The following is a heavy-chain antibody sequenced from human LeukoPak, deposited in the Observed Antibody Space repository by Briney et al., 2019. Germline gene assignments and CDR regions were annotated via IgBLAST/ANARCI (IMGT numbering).Heavy chain of an antibody. Sequence: GRSLRLSCAASGFAFDDYAMHWVRQAPGKGLEWVSVISWNGNTIVYADSVKGRFTISRDNAKNSLYLQMNSLRIEDTAFYYCAKVHNTALVAAFDFRRQGTLVTVSS. CDR1: GFAFDDYA. V-gene: IGHV3-9*01. J-gene: IGHJ4*02. CDR3: AKVHNTALVAAFDF. CDR2: ISWNGNTI. D-gene: IGHD5-18*01.